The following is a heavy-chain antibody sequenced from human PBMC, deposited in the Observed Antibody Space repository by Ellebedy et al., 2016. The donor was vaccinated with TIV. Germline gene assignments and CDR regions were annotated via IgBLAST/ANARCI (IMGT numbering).Heavy chain of an antibody. CDR3: ARDREVDVVVPAAPTYYYYGMDV. CDR2: IYYSGST. D-gene: IGHD2-2*01. V-gene: IGHV4-30-4*01. Sequence: SETLSLXXTVSGGSISSGDYYWSWIRQPPGKGLEWIGYIYYSGSTYYNPSLKSRVTISVDTSKNQFSLKLSSVTAADTAVYYCARDREVDVVVPAAPTYYYYGMDVWGQGTTVTVSS. CDR1: GGSISSGDYY. J-gene: IGHJ6*02.